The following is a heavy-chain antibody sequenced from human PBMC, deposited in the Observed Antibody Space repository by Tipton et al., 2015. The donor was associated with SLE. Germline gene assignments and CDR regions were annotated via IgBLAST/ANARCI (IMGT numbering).Heavy chain of an antibody. V-gene: IGHV4-30-4*01. CDR2: IYYSGST. J-gene: IGHJ4*02. D-gene: IGHD3-3*01. CDR3: GGGSSTIFGVVIPPLDF. CDR1: GGSISSSYY. Sequence: TLSLTCAVSGGSISSSYYWSWIRQPPGKGLEWVGYIYYSGSTYYNPSLKSRLTISVDTSKNQFSLKLSSVTAADTAVYFCGGGSSTIFGVVIPPLDFWGQGTLVTVSS.